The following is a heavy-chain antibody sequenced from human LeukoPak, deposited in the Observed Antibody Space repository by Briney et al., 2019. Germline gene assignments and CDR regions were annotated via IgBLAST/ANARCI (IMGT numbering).Heavy chain of an antibody. CDR1: GHTSTTYA. D-gene: IGHD2-2*01. CDR2: INAGNGNI. J-gene: IGHJ6*02. V-gene: IGHV1-3*01. Sequence: ASVKVSCKASGHTSTTYAIHWVRQAPEQGLEWMGWINAGNGNIKYSQKLQGRVTITGDTSASTAYMELSSLRSEDTAVYYCARGYCSSTSCYMDVWGQGTTVT. CDR3: ARGYCSSTSCYMDV.